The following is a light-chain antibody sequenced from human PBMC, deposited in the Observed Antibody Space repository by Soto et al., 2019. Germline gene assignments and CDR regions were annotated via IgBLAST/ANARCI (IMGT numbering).Light chain of an antibody. CDR1: SSNIGAGYD. V-gene: IGLV1-40*01. CDR2: GNS. Sequence: QSVLTQPPSVSGAPGQRVTISCTGSSSNIGAGYDVHWYQQLPGTAPKLLIYGNSNRPSGFPDRFSGSKSRTSASLAITGLQAEDEADYYCQSYDSSLSGYVFGTGTKVTVL. J-gene: IGLJ1*01. CDR3: QSYDSSLSGYV.